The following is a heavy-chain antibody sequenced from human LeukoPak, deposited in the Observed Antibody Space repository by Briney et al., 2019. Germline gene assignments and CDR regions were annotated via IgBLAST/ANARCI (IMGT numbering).Heavy chain of an antibody. J-gene: IGHJ5*02. Sequence: PSETLSLTCTVSGGSISSYYWSWIRQPPGKGLEWIGYTYYSGSTNYNPSLKSRVTISVDTSKNQFSLKLSSVTAADTAVYYCARGEDSSGYYYSWFDPWGQGTLVTVSS. CDR1: GGSISSYY. V-gene: IGHV4-59*01. CDR3: ARGEDSSGYYYSWFDP. D-gene: IGHD3-22*01. CDR2: TYYSGST.